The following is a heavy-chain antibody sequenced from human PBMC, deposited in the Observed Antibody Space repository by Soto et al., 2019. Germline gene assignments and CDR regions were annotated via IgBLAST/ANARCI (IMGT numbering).Heavy chain of an antibody. Sequence: HPGGSLRLSCAASGFTFSSYAMSWVRQAPGKGLEWVSAISGSGGSTYYADSVKGRFTISRDNSKNTLYLQMNSLRAEDTAVYYCAKDRRCRKVLMVYAIHHARGMDVWGQGTTVTVSS. CDR2: ISGSGGST. CDR1: GFTFSSYA. D-gene: IGHD2-8*01. CDR3: AKDRRCRKVLMVYAIHHARGMDV. V-gene: IGHV3-23*01. J-gene: IGHJ6*02.